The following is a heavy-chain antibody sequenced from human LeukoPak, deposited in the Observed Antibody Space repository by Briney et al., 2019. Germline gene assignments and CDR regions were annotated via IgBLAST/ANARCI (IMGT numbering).Heavy chain of an antibody. J-gene: IGHJ4*02. CDR3: TTGAYGWPFFDN. D-gene: IGHD3-10*01. Sequence: ASLKVSRKVSGYSLIDLSMHWVRQAPGKGLEWMGGSDPEDGKTIYAQDFQGRVTMTEDTSTHTAYMDLNSLGSDDTAVYYCTTGAYGWPFFDNWGQGTLVIVSS. CDR2: SDPEDGKT. CDR1: GYSLIDLS. V-gene: IGHV1-24*01.